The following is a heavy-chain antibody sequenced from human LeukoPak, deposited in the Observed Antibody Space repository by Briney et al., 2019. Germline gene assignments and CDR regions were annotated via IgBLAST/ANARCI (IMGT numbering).Heavy chain of an antibody. Sequence: ASVKVSCKAGGYTFTDKYIHWVRQAPGQGPEWMGRILPSSGDTNYAQKFQDRATMTTDTSISTAYIELSRLRSDDTAIYYCARGRGGYSYGYVHRYYYYYMDVWGKGTTVTISS. CDR2: ILPSSGDT. V-gene: IGHV1-2*06. D-gene: IGHD5-18*01. J-gene: IGHJ6*03. CDR3: ARGRGGYSYGYVHRYYYYYMDV. CDR1: GYTFTDKY.